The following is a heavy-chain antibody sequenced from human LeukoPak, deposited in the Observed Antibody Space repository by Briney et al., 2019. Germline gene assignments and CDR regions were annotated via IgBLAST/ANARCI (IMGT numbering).Heavy chain of an antibody. J-gene: IGHJ4*02. V-gene: IGHV3-9*01. CDR1: GFTFDDYA. D-gene: IGHD2-21*01. CDR3: AKESLIRTNGFDY. CDR2: ISWNSGSI. Sequence: HPGGSLRLSCAASGFTFDDYAMHWVRQAPGKGLEWVSGISWNSGSIGYADSVEGRFTISRDNAKNSLYLQMNSLRAEDTASYYCAKESLIRTNGFDYWGQGTLVTVSS.